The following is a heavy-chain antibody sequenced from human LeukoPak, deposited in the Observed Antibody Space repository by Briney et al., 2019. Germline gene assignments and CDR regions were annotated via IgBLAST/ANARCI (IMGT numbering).Heavy chain of an antibody. CDR2: ISSSSNYI. Sequence: GGSLRLSCAASGFSFCSYSMKWVRQARGEGGVWVSSISSSSNYIYYADSVKGRFTISRDNAKNSMYLQTNSLRAEDTAVYYCARVSILIVPYYAFDIWGQGTMVTVSS. V-gene: IGHV3-21*01. CDR1: GFSFCSYS. D-gene: IGHD2/OR15-2a*01. J-gene: IGHJ3*02. CDR3: ARVSILIVPYYAFDI.